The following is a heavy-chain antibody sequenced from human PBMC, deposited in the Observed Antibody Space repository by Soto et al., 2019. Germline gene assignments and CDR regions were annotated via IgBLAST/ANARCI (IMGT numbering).Heavy chain of an antibody. J-gene: IGHJ5*02. D-gene: IGHD2-15*01. CDR3: ARGLECRGYCLDKPTWFAP. V-gene: IGHV1-69*06. CDR1: GGTFSTYT. CDR2: IIPIFGTP. Sequence: QVQLVQSGAEVKKPGPSVKVSCKASGGTFSTYTFSWVRQAPGQGLEWMGRIIPIFGTPYYAQKFQGRVTITADKSTSTVYMELSSLRSDDTAVYFCARGLECRGYCLDKPTWFAPWGQGTLVTVSS.